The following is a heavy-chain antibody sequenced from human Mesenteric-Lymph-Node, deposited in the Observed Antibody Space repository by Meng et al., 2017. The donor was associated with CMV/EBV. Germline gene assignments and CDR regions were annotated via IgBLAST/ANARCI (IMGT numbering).Heavy chain of an antibody. Sequence: ASVKVSCKASGYTFTSYYMHWVRQAPGQGLEWMGIINPSGGSTSYAQKFQGRVTISRDKSTNTVYMELSSLRSEDTAMYYCARRQEDSSGYFLDWGQGTMVTVSS. CDR2: INPSGGST. D-gene: IGHD6-19*01. CDR1: GYTFTSYY. V-gene: IGHV1-46*01. J-gene: IGHJ4*02. CDR3: ARRQEDSSGYFLD.